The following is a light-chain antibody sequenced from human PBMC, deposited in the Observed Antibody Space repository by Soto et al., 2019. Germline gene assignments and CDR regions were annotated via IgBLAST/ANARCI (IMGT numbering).Light chain of an antibody. V-gene: IGKV2-28*01. CDR2: LGS. CDR1: QSLQHTNGYNY. CDR3: MQALQTPYT. Sequence: DIVMTQSPLSLPVTPGEPASISCRSSQSLQHTNGYNYLDWYLQKPGQSPQFLIYLGSYRASGVSDRFSGSGSGTDFTLKISRVEAEDVGVYYCMQALQTPYTFGQGTKLEIK. J-gene: IGKJ2*01.